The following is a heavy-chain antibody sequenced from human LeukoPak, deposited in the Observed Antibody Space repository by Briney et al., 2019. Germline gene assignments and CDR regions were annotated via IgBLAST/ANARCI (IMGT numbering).Heavy chain of an antibody. V-gene: IGHV3-9*01. CDR3: AKDIVPLLWFGEILDY. Sequence: GGSLRLSCAASGFTFDDYAMYWVRQAPGKGLEWVSGISWNSGIIGYADSVKGRFTISRDNAKNSLYLQMNSLRAEDTALYYCAKDIVPLLWFGEILDYWGQGTLVTVSS. CDR2: ISWNSGII. J-gene: IGHJ4*02. CDR1: GFTFDDYA. D-gene: IGHD3-10*01.